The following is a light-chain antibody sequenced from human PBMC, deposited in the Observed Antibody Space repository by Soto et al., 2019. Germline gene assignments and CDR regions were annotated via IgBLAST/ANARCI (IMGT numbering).Light chain of an antibody. CDR2: AAS. V-gene: IGKV1-39*01. CDR1: QSISSY. J-gene: IGKJ3*01. CDR3: QQSYSTLT. Sequence: DIQMTQSPSSLSASVGDRVTITCRASQSISSYLNWYQQKPGKAPNLLIYAASSLQSGVPSRFSGGGSGTDFTLTISSLQPDDFATYYCQQSYSTLTFGPGTKVDIK.